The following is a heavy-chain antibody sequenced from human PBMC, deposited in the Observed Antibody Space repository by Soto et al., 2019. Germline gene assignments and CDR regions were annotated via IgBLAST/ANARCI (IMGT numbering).Heavy chain of an antibody. CDR3: ARGLDTTMAARFDF. J-gene: IGHJ4*02. V-gene: IGHV4-34*01. CDR1: GGSFSGYY. D-gene: IGHD5-18*01. Sequence: SETLSLTCAVYGGSFSGYYWTWVRQPPGRGLEWIGQIYPTGRTNYNPSLKGRVTISIDTSKNQFSLKLTSMTAADTAVYFCARGLDTTMAARFDFWGQGNLVTVSS. CDR2: IYPTGRT.